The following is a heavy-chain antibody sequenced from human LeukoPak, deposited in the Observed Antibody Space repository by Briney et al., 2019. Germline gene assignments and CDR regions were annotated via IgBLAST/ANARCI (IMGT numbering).Heavy chain of an antibody. Sequence: PSETLSLTCTVSGGSISSYYWSWIRQPPGKGLEWIGSIYYSGTTYYNPSLKSRVTISVDTSKNQFSLILSSVTAADTAVYYCARYHSGYDDYWGQGTLVTVSS. D-gene: IGHD5-12*01. V-gene: IGHV4-39*07. CDR3: ARYHSGYDDY. J-gene: IGHJ4*02. CDR1: GGSISSYY. CDR2: IYYSGTT.